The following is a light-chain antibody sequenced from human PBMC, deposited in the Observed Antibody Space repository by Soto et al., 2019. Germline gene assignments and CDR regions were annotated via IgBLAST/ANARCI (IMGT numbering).Light chain of an antibody. CDR1: QSVSSN. V-gene: IGKV3-15*01. CDR3: QQYNTWPIT. J-gene: IGKJ5*01. Sequence: EIVMTQSPATLSVSPGETATLSCRASQSVSSNLGWYQQKPGQAPRLLIYDASTRATGIPARFSGSGSGTEFTLTISSLQSEDFAVYSCQQYNTWPITFGQGTRLEIK. CDR2: DAS.